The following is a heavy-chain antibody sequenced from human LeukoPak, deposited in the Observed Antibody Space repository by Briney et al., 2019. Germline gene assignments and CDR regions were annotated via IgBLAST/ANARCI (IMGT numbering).Heavy chain of an antibody. CDR3: ARASRYCSSTSCWYWFDP. V-gene: IGHV3-30*04. CDR2: ISYDGSNK. CDR1: GFTFSSYA. J-gene: IGHJ5*02. D-gene: IGHD2-2*01. Sequence: GGSLRLSCAAPGFTFSSYAMHWVRQAPGKGLEWVAVISYDGSNKYYADSVKGRFTISRDNSKNTLYLQMNSLRAEDTAVYYCARASRYCSSTSCWYWFDPWGQRTLVTVSS.